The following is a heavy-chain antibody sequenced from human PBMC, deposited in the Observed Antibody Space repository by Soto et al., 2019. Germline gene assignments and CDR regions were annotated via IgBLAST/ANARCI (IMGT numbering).Heavy chain of an antibody. J-gene: IGHJ4*02. V-gene: IGHV4-34*01. Sequence: PSETPSLTCAVYGGSFSGYYWSWIRQPPGKGLEWIGEINHSGSTNYNPSLKSRVTISVDTSKNQFSLKLSSVTAADTAVYYCARGVTTYYYGSGSSFDDWGQGTLVTVSS. D-gene: IGHD3-10*01. CDR1: GGSFSGYY. CDR2: INHSGST. CDR3: ARGVTTYYYGSGSSFDD.